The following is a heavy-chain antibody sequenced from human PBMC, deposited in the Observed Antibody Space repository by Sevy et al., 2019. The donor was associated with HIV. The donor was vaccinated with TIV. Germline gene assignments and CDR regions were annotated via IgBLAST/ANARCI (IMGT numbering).Heavy chain of an antibody. CDR2: INPNSGGT. D-gene: IGHD3-22*01. V-gene: IGHV1-2*02. J-gene: IGHJ4*02. CDR1: GYTFTGYY. Sequence: ASAKVSCKASGYTFTGYYMHWVRQAPGQGLEWMGWINPNSGGTNYAQKFQGRVTMTRDTSISTAYMELSRLRSDDTAVYYCARAYYYDSSGTFDYWGQGTLVTVSS. CDR3: ARAYYYDSSGTFDY.